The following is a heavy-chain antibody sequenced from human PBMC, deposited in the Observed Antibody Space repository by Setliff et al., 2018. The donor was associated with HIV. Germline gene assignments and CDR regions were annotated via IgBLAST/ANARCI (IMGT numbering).Heavy chain of an antibody. CDR1: GGSFSGYY. J-gene: IGHJ4*02. Sequence: PSETLSLTCAVYGGSFSGYYWSWIRQPPGKGLEWIGQINHGGSTDSNPSLKSRVTISVDTSKNQFSLNLTSVTAADTAVYYCARVASYDFWSGYLHYFDYWVQGTPVTVSS. V-gene: IGHV4-34*01. D-gene: IGHD3-3*01. CDR2: INHGGST. CDR3: ARVASYDFWSGYLHYFDY.